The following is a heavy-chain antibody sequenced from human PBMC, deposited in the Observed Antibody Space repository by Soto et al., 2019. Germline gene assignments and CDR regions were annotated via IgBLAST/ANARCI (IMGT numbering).Heavy chain of an antibody. D-gene: IGHD5-18*01. CDR2: ISTYNGNT. CDR3: ARDYSYGMFGY. V-gene: IGHV1-18*01. CDR1: GYNFTSYG. Sequence: QVQLVQSGAEVKKPGASVKVSCKASGYNFTSYGISWVRQAPGQGLEWMGWISTYNGNTNSAQKLQGRVTMTTDTSTSIAYIELRSLRSDDTAVYYCARDYSYGMFGYWGQGTLVTVSS. J-gene: IGHJ4*02.